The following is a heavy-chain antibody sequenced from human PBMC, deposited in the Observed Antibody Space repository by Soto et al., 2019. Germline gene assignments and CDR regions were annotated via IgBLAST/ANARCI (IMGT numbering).Heavy chain of an antibody. D-gene: IGHD2-2*01. CDR1: GFTFSSYG. J-gene: IGHJ6*02. V-gene: IGHV3-33*01. CDR3: ARDMVSTSDQEHYGMDV. Sequence: QVQLVESGGGVVQPGRSLRLSCAASGFTFSSYGMHWVRQAPGKGLEWVAVIWYDGSNKYYADSVKGRFTISRDNSKNTLYLQMNSLRAEDTAVYYCARDMVSTSDQEHYGMDVWGQGTTVTVSS. CDR2: IWYDGSNK.